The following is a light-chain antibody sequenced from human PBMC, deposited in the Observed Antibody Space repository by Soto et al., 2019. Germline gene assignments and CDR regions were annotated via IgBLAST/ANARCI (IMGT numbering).Light chain of an antibody. J-gene: IGKJ1*01. Sequence: EIVLTQSPATLSVSPVDRVTLSCRASQSVDINLAWYQQKPGQAPRLLIYGASTRATDMPGGFSGSGSGTDFTLTISRLEPEDFAVYYCQQYGSSGTFGQGTKVDIK. CDR1: QSVDIN. V-gene: IGKV3-20*01. CDR3: QQYGSSGT. CDR2: GAS.